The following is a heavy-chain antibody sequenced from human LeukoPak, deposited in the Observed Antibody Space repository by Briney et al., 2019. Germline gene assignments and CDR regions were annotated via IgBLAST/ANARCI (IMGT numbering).Heavy chain of an antibody. J-gene: IGHJ6*02. CDR2: INHSGST. CDR3: AGSSWIHYYYYGMDV. Sequence: SETLSLTCAVYGGSFSGYYWSWIRQPPGKGLEWIGEINHSGSTNYNPSLNSRVTISVDTSKNQFSLKLSSVTAADTAVYYCAGSSWIHYYYYGMDVWGQGTTVTVSS. CDR1: GGSFSGYY. V-gene: IGHV4-34*01. D-gene: IGHD6-13*01.